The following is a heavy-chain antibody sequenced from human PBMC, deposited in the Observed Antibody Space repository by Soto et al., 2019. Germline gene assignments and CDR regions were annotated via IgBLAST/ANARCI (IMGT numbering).Heavy chain of an antibody. CDR3: AREPANYYGSGSYYNSWWFDP. Sequence: SETLSLTCTVSGDSISSYYWSWIRQPAGKGLEWIGRIYTSGSTNYNPSLKSRVTMSVDTSKNQFSLKLSSVTAADTAVYYCAREPANYYGSGSYYNSWWFDPWGQGTLVTVSS. D-gene: IGHD3-10*01. J-gene: IGHJ5*02. CDR2: IYTSGST. CDR1: GDSISSYY. V-gene: IGHV4-4*07.